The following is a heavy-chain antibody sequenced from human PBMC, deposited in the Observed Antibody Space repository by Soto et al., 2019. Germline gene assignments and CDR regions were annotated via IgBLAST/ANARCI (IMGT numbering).Heavy chain of an antibody. V-gene: IGHV3-30-3*01. CDR2: ISYDGSNK. CDR3: ASRQTQLEADY. J-gene: IGHJ4*02. Sequence: QVQLVESGGGVVQPGRSLRLSCAASGFTFSSYAMHWVRQAPGKGLEWVAVISYDGSNKYYADSVKGRFTISRDNSKNTLYLQMNSLRAEDTAVDYCASRQTQLEADYWGQGTLVTVSS. CDR1: GFTFSSYA. D-gene: IGHD1-1*01.